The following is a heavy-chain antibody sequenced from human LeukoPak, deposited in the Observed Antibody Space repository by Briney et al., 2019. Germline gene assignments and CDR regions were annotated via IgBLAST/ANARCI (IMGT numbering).Heavy chain of an antibody. CDR2: IKQDGSEK. CDR1: GFTVSSYW. Sequence: GGSLRLSCAASGFTVSSYWISWVRQAPGKGLEWVANIKQDGSEKYYVDSVKGRFTISRDDAKNSLYLQMNSLRAEDTAVYYWARDPDSSGWVDWGQGTLVTVSS. CDR3: ARDPDSSGWVD. V-gene: IGHV3-7*03. J-gene: IGHJ4*02. D-gene: IGHD6-19*01.